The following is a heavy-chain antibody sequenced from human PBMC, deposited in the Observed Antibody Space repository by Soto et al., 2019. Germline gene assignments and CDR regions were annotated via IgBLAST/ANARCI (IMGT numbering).Heavy chain of an antibody. D-gene: IGHD4-17*01. V-gene: IGHV2-26*01. Sequence: SGPTLVNPTETLTLTCTVSGFSLTTGKMGVSWIRQPPGKALEWLAHIFSDNERSYSTSLQGRLTISKDTSGSQVVLSMTNVDPVDTAPYYCARMNVDSYQFYYAMDVWGQGTTVTVSS. CDR1: GFSLTTGKMG. J-gene: IGHJ6*02. CDR3: ARMNVDSYQFYYAMDV. CDR2: IFSDNER.